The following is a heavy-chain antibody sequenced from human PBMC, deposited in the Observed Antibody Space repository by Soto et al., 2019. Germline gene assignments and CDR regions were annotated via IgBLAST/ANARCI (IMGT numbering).Heavy chain of an antibody. V-gene: IGHV1-58*01. CDR3: AAQYCTNGVCYSPLY. J-gene: IGHJ4*02. CDR2: IVVGSGNT. D-gene: IGHD2-8*01. CDR1: RFTVTSSA. Sequence: TAKDSCKASRFTVTSSAVQWMRQPRGQRLEWIGWIVVGSGNTNYAQKFQERVTITRDMSTSTAYMELSSLRSEDTAVYYCAAQYCTNGVCYSPLYWGQGTLVTVSS.